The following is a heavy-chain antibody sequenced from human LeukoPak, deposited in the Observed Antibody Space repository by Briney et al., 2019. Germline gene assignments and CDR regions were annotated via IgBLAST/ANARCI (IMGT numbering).Heavy chain of an antibody. J-gene: IGHJ4*02. V-gene: IGHV3-48*04. D-gene: IGHD2-15*01. CDR2: ISSSSSTI. CDR1: GFTFSSYS. CDR3: ARDPQYCSGGSCLYFDY. Sequence: PGGSLRLSCAASGFTFSSYSMNWVRQAPGKGLEWVSYISSSSSTIYYADSVKGRFTISRDNAKNSLYLQMNSLRAEDTAVYYCARDPQYCSGGSCLYFDYWGQGTLVTVSS.